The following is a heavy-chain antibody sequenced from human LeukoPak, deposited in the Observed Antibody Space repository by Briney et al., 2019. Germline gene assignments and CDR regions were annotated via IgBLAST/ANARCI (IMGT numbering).Heavy chain of an antibody. CDR1: GFTFSNYE. V-gene: IGHV3-48*03. CDR2: ISGSGSTI. CDR3: ARXDRYCSGGSCXGKTFXY. J-gene: IGHJ4*02. Sequence: GGSLRLSCAASGFTFSNYEMNWVRQAPGKGLEWVSYISGSGSTIYHADSVKGRFTISRDNAKNSLYLQMNSLRAEDTAVYYCARXDRYCSGGSCXGKTFXYWGQGTLVXXXX. D-gene: IGHD2-15*01.